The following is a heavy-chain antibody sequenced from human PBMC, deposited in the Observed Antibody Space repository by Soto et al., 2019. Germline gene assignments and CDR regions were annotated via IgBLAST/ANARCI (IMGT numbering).Heavy chain of an antibody. CDR2: INSDGSST. CDR1: GFTFSSYW. J-gene: IGHJ6*02. Sequence: PGGSLRLSCAASGFTFSSYWMHWVRQAPGKGLVWVSRINSDGSSTSYADSVKGRFTISRDNAKNTLYLQMNSLRAEDTAVYYCARERYYDFWSGYPGDYYYGMDVWGQGTTVTVSS. V-gene: IGHV3-74*01. D-gene: IGHD3-3*01. CDR3: ARERYYDFWSGYPGDYYYGMDV.